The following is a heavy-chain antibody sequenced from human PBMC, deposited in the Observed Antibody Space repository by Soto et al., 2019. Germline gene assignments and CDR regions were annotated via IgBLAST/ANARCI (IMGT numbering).Heavy chain of an antibody. Sequence: ASVKVSCKASGFTFARSAVQWARQARGQHLEWIGWIVVNSGYTNYAQNFQERVTLSRDMSTSTAYMELSSLRSEDTAVYFCAAERAGVGAPAVWGQGTLVTVSS. J-gene: IGHJ4*02. D-gene: IGHD1-26*01. CDR2: IVVNSGYT. V-gene: IGHV1-58*01. CDR3: AAERAGVGAPAV. CDR1: GFTFARSA.